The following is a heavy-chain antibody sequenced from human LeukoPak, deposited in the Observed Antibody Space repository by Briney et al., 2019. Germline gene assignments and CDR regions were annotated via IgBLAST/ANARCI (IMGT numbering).Heavy chain of an antibody. CDR3: ARGPYHWNPQAYYYYYMDV. CDR1: GGTFSSYA. V-gene: IGHV1-69*05. D-gene: IGHD1-20*01. J-gene: IGHJ6*03. Sequence: GASVKVSCKASGGTFSSYAISWVRQAPGQGLEWMGGVIPIFGTANYAQKFQGRVTITTDESTSTAYMELSSLRSEDTAVYYCARGPYHWNPQAYYYYYMDVWGKGTTVTVSS. CDR2: VIPIFGTA.